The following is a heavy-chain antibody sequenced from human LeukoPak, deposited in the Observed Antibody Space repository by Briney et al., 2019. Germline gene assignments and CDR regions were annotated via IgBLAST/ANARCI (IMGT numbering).Heavy chain of an antibody. D-gene: IGHD6-6*01. CDR2: ISSSGSTI. CDR1: GFTFSDYY. V-gene: IGHV3-11*04. CDR3: AGASSSLAFRDCFDP. Sequence: GGSLRLSCAASGFTFSDYYMSWIRQAPGKGLEWVSYISSSGSTIYYADSVKGRFTISRDNAKNSLYLQMNSLRAEDTAVYYCAGASSSLAFRDCFDPWGQGTLVTVSS. J-gene: IGHJ5*02.